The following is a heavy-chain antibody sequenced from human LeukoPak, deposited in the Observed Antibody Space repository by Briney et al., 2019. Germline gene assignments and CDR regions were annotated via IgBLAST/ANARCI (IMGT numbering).Heavy chain of an antibody. CDR2: IYYSGST. V-gene: IGHV4-59*01. D-gene: IGHD2-2*01. Sequence: SETLSLTCTVSGGSISSYYWSWIRQPPGKGLEWIGYIYYSGSTNYNPSLKSRVTISVDTSKNQFSLKLSSVTAADTAVYYCARGNCSSTSCYGADDWFDPWGQGTLVTVS. CDR3: ARGNCSSTSCYGADDWFDP. J-gene: IGHJ5*02. CDR1: GGSISSYY.